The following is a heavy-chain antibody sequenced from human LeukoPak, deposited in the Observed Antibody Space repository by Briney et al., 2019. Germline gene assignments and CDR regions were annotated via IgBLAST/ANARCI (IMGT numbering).Heavy chain of an antibody. V-gene: IGHV1-2*02. J-gene: IGHJ4*02. CDR2: INPNNGDT. CDR3: ARGRGVHDSHTYDYFDY. CDR1: GYIFTTYF. Sequence: GASVKVSCKASGYIFTTYFIHWVRQAPGQGLEWMGWINPNNGDTNYVQKFQGRVTMTRDTSISTAYMELTRLRSDDTAVYYCARGRGVHDSHTYDYFDYWGQGSLVTVSS. D-gene: IGHD3-22*01.